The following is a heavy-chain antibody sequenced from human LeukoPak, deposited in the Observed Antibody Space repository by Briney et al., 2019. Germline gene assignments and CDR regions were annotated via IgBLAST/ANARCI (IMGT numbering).Heavy chain of an antibody. CDR1: GFTFSSYW. Sequence: GGSLRLSCAASGFTFSSYWMHWVRQAPGKVLVWVSRISTDGSSTTYADSVKGRFTISRDNAKNTLYLEMNSLRAEDTAVYHCARDRYCTTTRCSDYWGQGTLVTVSS. J-gene: IGHJ4*02. V-gene: IGHV3-74*03. D-gene: IGHD2-2*01. CDR2: ISTDGSST. CDR3: ARDRYCTTTRCSDY.